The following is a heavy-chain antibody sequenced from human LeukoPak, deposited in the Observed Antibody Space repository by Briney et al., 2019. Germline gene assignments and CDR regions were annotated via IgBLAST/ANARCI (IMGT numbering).Heavy chain of an antibody. CDR2: INHSGST. Sequence: SETLSLTCAVYGGSFSGYYWSWICQPPGKGLEWIGEINHSGSTNYNPSLKSRVTISVDTSKNQFSLKLSSVTAADTAVYYCARCSSRRGYDFWSGPRADYYYGMDVWGQGTTVTVSS. J-gene: IGHJ6*02. CDR3: ARCSSRRGYDFWSGPRADYYYGMDV. CDR1: GGSFSGYY. D-gene: IGHD3-3*01. V-gene: IGHV4-34*01.